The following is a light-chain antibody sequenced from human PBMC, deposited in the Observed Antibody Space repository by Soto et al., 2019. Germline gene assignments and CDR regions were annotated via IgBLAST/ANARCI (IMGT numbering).Light chain of an antibody. J-gene: IGLJ2*01. CDR1: SSDVGGYNY. Sequence: QSALTQPASVSGSPGQSITISCTGTSSDVGGYNYVSWYQQHPGKAPKLMIYDVSNRPSGVSNRFSGSKSGNTASLTISGLQAEDEADYYCGSYTSSHSLLFGGGTKVTVL. CDR3: GSYTSSHSLL. V-gene: IGLV2-14*01. CDR2: DVS.